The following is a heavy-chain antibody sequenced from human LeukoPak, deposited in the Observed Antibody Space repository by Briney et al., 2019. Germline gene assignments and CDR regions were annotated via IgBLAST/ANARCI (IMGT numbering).Heavy chain of an antibody. CDR3: ARVDSSGWLIYGMDV. CDR1: GFTFSSYG. V-gene: IGHV3-30*13. CDR2: ISYDGGNK. D-gene: IGHD6-19*01. J-gene: IGHJ6*02. Sequence: LRLSCAASGFTFSSYGMHWVRQAPGKGLEWVAVISYDGGNKFYADSVKGRFTIFRDNSKNRLSLQMNSLRIEDTAVYFCARVDSSGWLIYGMDVWGQGTTVTVSS.